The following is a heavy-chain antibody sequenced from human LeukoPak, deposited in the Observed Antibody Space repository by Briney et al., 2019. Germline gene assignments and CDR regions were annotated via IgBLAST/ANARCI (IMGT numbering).Heavy chain of an antibody. CDR2: IIPIFGTA. V-gene: IGHV1-69*06. Sequence: ASVKVSCKAFGGTFSSYAISWVRQAPGQGLEWMGGIIPIFGTANYAQKFQDRVTITADKSTSTAYMELSSLRSEDTAMYYCAKTPSIEVAVSPSFDYWGQGTLVTVSS. J-gene: IGHJ4*02. CDR1: GGTFSSYA. D-gene: IGHD6-19*01. CDR3: AKTPSIEVAVSPSFDY.